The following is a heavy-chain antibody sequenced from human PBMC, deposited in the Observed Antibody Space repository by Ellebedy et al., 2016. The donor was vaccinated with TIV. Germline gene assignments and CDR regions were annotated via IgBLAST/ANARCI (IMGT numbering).Heavy chain of an antibody. Sequence: GESLKISCAASGFTFSNAWMNWVRQAPGKGLEWVAVISYDGSNKYYADSVKGRFTISRDNSKNTLYLQMNSLRAEDTAVYYCAKDSGGYYYDSRGYSDYWGQGTLVTVSS. J-gene: IGHJ4*02. CDR3: AKDSGGYYYDSRGYSDY. CDR1: GFTFSNAW. V-gene: IGHV3-30*18. D-gene: IGHD3-22*01. CDR2: ISYDGSNK.